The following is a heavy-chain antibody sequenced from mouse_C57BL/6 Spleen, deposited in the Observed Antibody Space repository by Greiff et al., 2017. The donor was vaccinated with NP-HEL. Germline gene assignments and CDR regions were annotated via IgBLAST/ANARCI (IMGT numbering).Heavy chain of an antibody. CDR3: ASITTVVAPGY. V-gene: IGHV1-64*01. CDR2: IHPNSGST. CDR1: GYTFTSYW. Sequence: QVQLQQPGAELVKPGASVKLSCKASGYTFTSYWMHWVKQRPGQGLEWIGMIHPNSGSTNYNEKFKSKATLTVDKSSSTASMQLSSLTSEDSAVYYCASITTVVAPGYWGQGTTLTVSS. D-gene: IGHD1-1*01. J-gene: IGHJ2*01.